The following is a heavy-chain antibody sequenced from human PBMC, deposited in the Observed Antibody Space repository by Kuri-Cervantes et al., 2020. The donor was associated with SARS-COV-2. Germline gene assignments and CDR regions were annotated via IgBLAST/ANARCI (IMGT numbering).Heavy chain of an antibody. V-gene: IGHV3-48*02. CDR3: AREGTGMVGLDL. D-gene: IGHD5-18*01. CDR2: ISGSSSTK. CDR1: GFTFSRYA. Sequence: GGSLRLSCAASGFTFSRYAIYWVRQAPGKGLEWISDISGSSSTKYYPDSVKGRFTISRDNAKNSLYLQMNSLSDEDTAVYYCAREGTGMVGLDLWGQGTQVTVSS. J-gene: IGHJ5*02.